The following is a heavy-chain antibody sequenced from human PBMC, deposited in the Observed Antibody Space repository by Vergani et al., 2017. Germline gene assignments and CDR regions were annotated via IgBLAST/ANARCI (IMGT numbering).Heavy chain of an antibody. CDR2: ISYDGSNK. CDR3: AREETTYDYYYYMDV. Sequence: QVQLVESGGGVVQPGRSLRLSCAASGFTFSSYAMHWVRQAPGKGLEWVAVISYDGSNKYYADSVKGRFTISRDNSKNTLYLQMNSLRAEDTAVYYCAREETTYDYYYYMDVWGKGTTVTVSS. D-gene: IGHD1-7*01. CDR1: GFTFSSYA. V-gene: IGHV3-30-3*01. J-gene: IGHJ6*03.